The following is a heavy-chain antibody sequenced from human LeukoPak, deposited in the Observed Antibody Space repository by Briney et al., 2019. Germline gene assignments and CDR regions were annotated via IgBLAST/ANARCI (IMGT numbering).Heavy chain of an antibody. CDR3: ARLLTANDAFDI. D-gene: IGHD1-14*01. CDR2: ISAYSGNA. CDR1: GFTFSTYG. V-gene: IGHV1-18*01. J-gene: IGHJ3*02. Sequence: ASVKVSCKASGFTFSTYGFTWVRQAPGQGLEWMGWISAYSGNADYAQKFQDRFTMTTDTSTNTVYMELRSLRSDDTAVYYCARLLTANDAFDIWGQGTMVTVSS.